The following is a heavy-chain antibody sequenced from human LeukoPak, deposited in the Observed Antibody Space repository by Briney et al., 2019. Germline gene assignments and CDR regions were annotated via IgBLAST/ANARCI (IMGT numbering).Heavy chain of an antibody. CDR3: AKAVESRALARPYGMDV. J-gene: IGHJ6*02. V-gene: IGHV3-43*02. CDR2: ISGDGIRI. CDR1: GFTFDDYA. D-gene: IGHD3-3*02. Sequence: GGSLRLSCAASGFTFDDYAMHWVRQAPGKGLEWVSPISGDGIRIHYADSVKGRFTISRDNSKNSLYLQMSRLRAEDTALYYCAKAVESRALARPYGMDVWGQGTPVTVSS.